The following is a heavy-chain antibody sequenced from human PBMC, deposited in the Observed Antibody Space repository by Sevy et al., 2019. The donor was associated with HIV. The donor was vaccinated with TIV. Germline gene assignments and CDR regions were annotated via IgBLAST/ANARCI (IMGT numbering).Heavy chain of an antibody. Sequence: GGSLRLSCAASGFTISSYSMNWVRQAPGKGLEWVSYISSSSSTIYYADSVKGRFTISRDNAKNSLYLQMNSLRDEDTAVYYCAREGGYCSSTSCYGPVRYYYGMDVWGQGTTVTVSS. D-gene: IGHD2-2*01. CDR1: GFTISSYS. CDR2: ISSSSSTI. J-gene: IGHJ6*02. V-gene: IGHV3-48*02. CDR3: AREGGYCSSTSCYGPVRYYYGMDV.